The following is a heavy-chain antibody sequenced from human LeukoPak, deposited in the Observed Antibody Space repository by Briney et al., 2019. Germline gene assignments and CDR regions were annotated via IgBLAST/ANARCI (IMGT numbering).Heavy chain of an antibody. CDR2: IIPIFGTA. CDR1: GGTFSSYA. J-gene: IGHJ4*02. D-gene: IGHD6-19*01. CDR3: ARDPSSGLYYFDY. V-gene: IGHV1-69*13. Sequence: GASVKVSCKASGGTFSSYAISWVRQAPGQGLEWMGGIIPIFGTANYAQKFQGRVTITADESTSTAYMELSSLRSEDTAVYYCARDPSSGLYYFDYWGQGTLATVSS.